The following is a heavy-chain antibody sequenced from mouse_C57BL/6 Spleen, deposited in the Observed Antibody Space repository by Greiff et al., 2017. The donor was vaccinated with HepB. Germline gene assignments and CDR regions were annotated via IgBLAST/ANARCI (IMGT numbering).Heavy chain of an antibody. V-gene: IGHV1-82*01. CDR2: IYPGDGDT. J-gene: IGHJ2*01. Sequence: VQVVESGPELVKPGASVKISCKASGYAFSSSWMNWVKQRPGKGLEWIGRIYPGDGDTNYNGKFKGKATLTADKSSSTAYMQLSSLTSEDSAVYFCAREDGGYYFDYWGQGTTLTVSS. CDR3: AREDGGYYFDY. CDR1: GYAFSSSW. D-gene: IGHD1-1*02.